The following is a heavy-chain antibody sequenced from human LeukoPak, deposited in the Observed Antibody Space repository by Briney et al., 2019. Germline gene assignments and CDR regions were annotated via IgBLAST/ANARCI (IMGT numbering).Heavy chain of an antibody. J-gene: IGHJ6*03. D-gene: IGHD6-13*01. CDR2: MSAIGGSF. CDR3: AKDRSSSWYPSYMDV. CDR1: GFTFSDYA. Sequence: GGSLRLSCTASGFTFSDYAMTWVRQAPGKGLEWVSGMSAIGGSFFYADSLKGRFTISRDNSKNTLYLQINSLRGDDTAVYYCAKDRSSSWYPSYMDVWGKGTTVTVSS. V-gene: IGHV3-23*01.